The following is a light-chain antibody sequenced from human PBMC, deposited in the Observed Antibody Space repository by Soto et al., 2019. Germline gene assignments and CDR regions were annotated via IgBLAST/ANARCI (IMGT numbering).Light chain of an antibody. CDR2: GAS. CDR3: QQYGSSPFT. Sequence: EIVLTQSPGTLSLSPGERATLSCRASQSVSSSYLAWYQQKPGQAPRLLIYGASSRATGIPDRFSGSGSGTDFTLTISRLEAEDVAVYYCQQYGSSPFTFGPGTKVDIK. CDR1: QSVSSSY. V-gene: IGKV3-20*01. J-gene: IGKJ3*01.